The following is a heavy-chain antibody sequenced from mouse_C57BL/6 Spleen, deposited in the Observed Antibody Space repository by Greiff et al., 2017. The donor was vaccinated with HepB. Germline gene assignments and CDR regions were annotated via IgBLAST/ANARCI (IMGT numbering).Heavy chain of an antibody. CDR2: IGPGSGST. CDR3: ARYGTAHATRYAMDY. D-gene: IGHD3-2*02. V-gene: IGHV1-77*01. Sequence: VQLQQSGAELVKPGASVKISCKASGYTFTDYYINWVKQRPGQGLEWIGKIGPGSGSTYYNEKFKGKATLTADKSSSTAYMQLSSLTSEDAAVYFCARYGTAHATRYAMDYWGQGTSVTVSS. CDR1: GYTFTDYY. J-gene: IGHJ4*01.